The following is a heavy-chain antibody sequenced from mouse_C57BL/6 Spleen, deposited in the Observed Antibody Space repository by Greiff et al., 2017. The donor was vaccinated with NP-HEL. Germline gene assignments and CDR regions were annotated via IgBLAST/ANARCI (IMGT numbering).Heavy chain of an antibody. D-gene: IGHD1-1*01. CDR2: IDPSDSYT. CDR1: GYTFTSYW. CDR3: ARHVTTVVGARAMDY. J-gene: IGHJ4*01. V-gene: IGHV1-69*01. Sequence: QVQLQQPGAELVMPGASVKLSCKASGYTFTSYWMHWVKQRPGQGLEWIGEIDPSDSYTNYNQKFKGKSTLPVDKSSSTAYMQLSSLTSEDSAVYYCARHVTTVVGARAMDYWGQGTSVTVSS.